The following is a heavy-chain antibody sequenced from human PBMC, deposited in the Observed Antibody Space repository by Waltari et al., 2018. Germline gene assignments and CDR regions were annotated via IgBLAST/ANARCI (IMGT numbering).Heavy chain of an antibody. CDR2: ISSGSSTI. Sequence: EVQLVESGGGLVQPGGSLRLSCAASGFTFSNYSMTWVRQAPGKGLEWVSYISSGSSTIYYGDSVKGRFTISRDNAKNSLYLQMNSLRAEDTAVYFCARDQSATGSGLDYWGQGTLVTVSS. CDR3: ARDQSATGSGLDY. J-gene: IGHJ4*02. CDR1: GFTFSNYS. D-gene: IGHD6-13*01. V-gene: IGHV3-48*04.